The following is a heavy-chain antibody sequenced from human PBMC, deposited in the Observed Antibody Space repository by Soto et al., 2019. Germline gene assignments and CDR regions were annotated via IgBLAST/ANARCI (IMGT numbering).Heavy chain of an antibody. V-gene: IGHV3-30-3*01. J-gene: IGHJ4*02. CDR1: GFTFSSYA. Sequence: GGSLRLSCAASGFTFSSYAMHWVRQAPGKGLEWVAVISYDGSNKYYADSVKDRFTISRDKSKNTLDLQMNSLRAEDTAVYYCAGDVSRISMVREVHDYWGQGTLVTVSS. CDR2: ISYDGSNK. CDR3: AGDVSRISMVREVHDY. D-gene: IGHD3-10*01.